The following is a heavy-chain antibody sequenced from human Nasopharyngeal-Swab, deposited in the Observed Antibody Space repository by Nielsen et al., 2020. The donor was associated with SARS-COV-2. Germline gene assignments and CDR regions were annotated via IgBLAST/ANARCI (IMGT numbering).Heavy chain of an antibody. Sequence: GGSLRLSCAASGFTFSRYTMHWVRQAPGKGLEWVAVISYDGSNKYYADSVKGRFTISRDISKNTLYLQMNSLRAEDTAVFYCASTPLDSSGYYYVFHCWGRGTLVTVSS. J-gene: IGHJ4*02. CDR2: ISYDGSNK. V-gene: IGHV3-30-3*01. CDR1: GFTFSRYT. D-gene: IGHD3-22*01. CDR3: ASTPLDSSGYYYVFHC.